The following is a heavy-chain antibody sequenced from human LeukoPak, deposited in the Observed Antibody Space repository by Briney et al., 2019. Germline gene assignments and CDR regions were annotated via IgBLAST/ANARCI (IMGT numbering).Heavy chain of an antibody. Sequence: PGGSLRLSCAASGFTFSNAWMSWVRQAPGKGLEWVGRIKSKTDGGTTDYAAPVKGRFTISRDDSKNTLYLQMNSLRAEDTAVYYCARDTGRSGWYGMGIDPWGQGTLVTVSS. CDR3: ARDTGRSGWYGMGIDP. V-gene: IGHV3-15*01. J-gene: IGHJ5*02. CDR1: GFTFSNAW. CDR2: IKSKTDGGTT. D-gene: IGHD6-19*01.